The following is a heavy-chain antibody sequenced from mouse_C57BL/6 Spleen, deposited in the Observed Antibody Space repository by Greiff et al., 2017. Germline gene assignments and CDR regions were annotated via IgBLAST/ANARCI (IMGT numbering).Heavy chain of an antibody. D-gene: IGHD1-1*01. CDR1: GYTFTTYP. Sequence: VKLMESGADLVKPGASVKLSCKASGYTFTTYPMEWMKQNPGKSLEWIGNFNPYNDDTKYNEKFKGKATLTVDKSSSTVYLELSRLTSDDSAVYYFALLRPDYWGQGTTLTVSS. CDR2: FNPYNDDT. J-gene: IGHJ2*01. CDR3: ALLRPDY. V-gene: IGHV1-47*01.